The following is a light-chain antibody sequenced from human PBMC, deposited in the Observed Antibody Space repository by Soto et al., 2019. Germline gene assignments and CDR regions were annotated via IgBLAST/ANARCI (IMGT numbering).Light chain of an antibody. J-gene: IGKJ4*01. CDR1: QSITNY. Sequence: DIQMTQTPSTLSASVGDTVTITCRSSQSITNYLNWYQQKPGKAPKLLIYAASSLQSGVPSRFSGSGSGTDFTLTISSLQPEDFAPYYCQQSYSTPLTFGGGTKVDIK. CDR3: QQSYSTPLT. V-gene: IGKV1-39*01. CDR2: AAS.